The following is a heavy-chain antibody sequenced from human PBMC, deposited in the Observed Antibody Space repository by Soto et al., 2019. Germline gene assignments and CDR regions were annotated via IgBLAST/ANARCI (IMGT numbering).Heavy chain of an antibody. CDR1: GGSIISGGYY. D-gene: IGHD2-2*01. V-gene: IGHV4-31*03. Sequence: SETLSLTCTVSGGSIISGGYYWIWIRQHPGKALEWIGYIYYSGSTYYNPSLKSRVTISVDTSKNQFSLKLSSVTAADTAVYYCARDRRYCSSTSCPSYYYGMDVWGQGTTVTVSS. CDR3: ARDRRYCSSTSCPSYYYGMDV. CDR2: IYYSGST. J-gene: IGHJ6*02.